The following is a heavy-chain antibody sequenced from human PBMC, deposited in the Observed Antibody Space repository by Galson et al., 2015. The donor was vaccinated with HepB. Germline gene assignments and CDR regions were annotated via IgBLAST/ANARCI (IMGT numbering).Heavy chain of an antibody. CDR1: GYSLTSYW. Sequence: QSGAEVKKPGESLKISCKASGYSLTSYWIGWVRQMPGKGLEWMGIIYSGDSDTRYSPSFQGQVTIPADKSISTSYLQWSSLKASDTAMYYCARTYSSSSRIDYWGQGALVTVSS. V-gene: IGHV5-51*03. CDR2: IYSGDSDT. D-gene: IGHD6-6*01. J-gene: IGHJ4*02. CDR3: ARTYSSSSRIDY.